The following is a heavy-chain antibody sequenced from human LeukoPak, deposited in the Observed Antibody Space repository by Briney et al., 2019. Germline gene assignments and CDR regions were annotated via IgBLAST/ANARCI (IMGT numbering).Heavy chain of an antibody. V-gene: IGHV5-51*01. CDR1: GYSFTSYW. CDR2: IYPGDSDT. D-gene: IGHD2-15*01. Sequence: GESLKISCKGSGYSFTSYWIGWVRQMPGKGLEWMGIIYPGDSDTRYSPSFQGQVTISADKSISTAYLQWSSLKASGTAMYYCARSSTRGPGYCSGGSCYSSFQHWGQGTLVTVSS. J-gene: IGHJ1*01. CDR3: ARSSTRGPGYCSGGSCYSSFQH.